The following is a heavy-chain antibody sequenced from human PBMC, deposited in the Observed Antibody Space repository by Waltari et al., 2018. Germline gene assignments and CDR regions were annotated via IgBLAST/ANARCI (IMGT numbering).Heavy chain of an antibody. D-gene: IGHD1-1*01. J-gene: IGHJ6*03. CDR2: IRYDGSNK. CDR1: GLTFSASG. Sequence: QVQLVESGGGVVQPGGSLRLSCTASGLTFSASGMHWVRQAPGKGVGWVAFIRYDGSNKYYSDSVKGRFTISRDNSKNTLFLQMNSLRVEDTSVYYCATKDGIGDYYYMDVWGKGATVTISS. V-gene: IGHV3-30*02. CDR3: ATKDGIGDYYYMDV.